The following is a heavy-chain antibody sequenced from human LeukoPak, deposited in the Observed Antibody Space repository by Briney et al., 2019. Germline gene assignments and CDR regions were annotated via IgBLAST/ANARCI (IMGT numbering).Heavy chain of an antibody. CDR3: ARAQYSSSWGDYYYYGMDV. CDR2: ISAYNGNT. Sequence: GASVKVSCKASGYTFTRYGISWVRQAPGQGLEWMGWISAYNGNTNYAQKLQGRVTMTTDTSTSTAYMELRSLRSDDTAVYYCARAQYSSSWGDYYYYGMDVWGQGTTVTVSS. V-gene: IGHV1-18*01. CDR1: GYTFTRYG. J-gene: IGHJ6*02. D-gene: IGHD6-13*01.